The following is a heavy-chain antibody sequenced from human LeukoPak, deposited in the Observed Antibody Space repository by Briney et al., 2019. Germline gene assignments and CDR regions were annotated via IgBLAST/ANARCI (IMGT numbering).Heavy chain of an antibody. CDR2: ISSSSSTI. CDR1: GFTFSSYS. D-gene: IGHD5-24*01. Sequence: GGSLRLSCAASGFTFSSYSMNWVRQAPGKGLEWVSYISSSSSTIYYADSVKGRFTISRDNAKNSLYLQMNSLRAEDTAVYYCARDRRDGYNGLDYWGQGTLVTVSS. J-gene: IGHJ4*02. CDR3: ARDRRDGYNGLDY. V-gene: IGHV3-48*04.